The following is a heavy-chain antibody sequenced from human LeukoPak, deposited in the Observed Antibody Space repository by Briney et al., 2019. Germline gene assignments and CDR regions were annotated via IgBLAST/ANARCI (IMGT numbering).Heavy chain of an antibody. CDR2: INKSGGST. D-gene: IGHD2-15*01. CDR1: GFTFSSYA. V-gene: IGHV3-23*01. J-gene: IGHJ4*02. Sequence: GGSLRLSCAASGFTFSSYAMTWVRQAPGKGLEWVSVINKSGGSTYCADSVKGRFTISRDNSKNTLYLQMNSLRAEDTAVYYCAKDRWGSGGSGGGDYWGQGTLVTVSS. CDR3: AKDRWGSGGSGGGDY.